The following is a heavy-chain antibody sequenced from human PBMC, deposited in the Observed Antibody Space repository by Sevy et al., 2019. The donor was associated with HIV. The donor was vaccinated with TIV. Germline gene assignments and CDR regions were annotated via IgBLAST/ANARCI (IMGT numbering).Heavy chain of an antibody. D-gene: IGHD2-2*01. CDR3: ARDGWDCSSTSCYVDY. CDR2: ISYDGSNK. CDR1: GFTFSSYA. J-gene: IGHJ4*02. Sequence: GESLKICCAASGFTFSSYAMHWVRQAPGKGLEWVAVISYDGSNKYYADSVKGRFTISRDNSKNTLYLQMNSLRAEDTAVYYCARDGWDCSSTSCYVDYWGQGTLVTVSS. V-gene: IGHV3-30-3*01.